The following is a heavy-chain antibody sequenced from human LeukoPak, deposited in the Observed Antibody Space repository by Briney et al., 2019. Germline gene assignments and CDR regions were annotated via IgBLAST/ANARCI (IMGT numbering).Heavy chain of an antibody. Sequence: PGGSLRLSCAASGFTFSSYGMHWVRQAPGKGLEWVAVISYDGSNKYYADSVKGRFTISRDNSKNTLYLQMNSLRAEDTAVYYCAKSSHDKSAEYFQHWGQGTLVTVSS. V-gene: IGHV3-30*18. CDR3: AKSSHDKSAEYFQH. J-gene: IGHJ1*01. CDR2: ISYDGSNK. CDR1: GFTFSSYG. D-gene: IGHD3-9*01.